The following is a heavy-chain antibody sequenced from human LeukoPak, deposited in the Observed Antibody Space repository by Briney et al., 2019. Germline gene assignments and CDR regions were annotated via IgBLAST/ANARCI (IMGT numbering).Heavy chain of an antibody. CDR3: AREEMATMNWFDP. D-gene: IGHD5-24*01. V-gene: IGHV4-4*07. CDR1: GDSISSDY. J-gene: IGHJ5*02. Sequence: KPSETLSLTCSVSGDSISSDYWSWIRQLAGKGLEWIGRIYTTGSTNYNPSLKSRVTMSVDMSKNQFSLKLSSVTAADTAVYYCAREEMATMNWFDPWGQGTLVTVSS. CDR2: IYTTGST.